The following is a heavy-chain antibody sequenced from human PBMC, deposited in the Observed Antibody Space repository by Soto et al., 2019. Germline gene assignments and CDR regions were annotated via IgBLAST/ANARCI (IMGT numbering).Heavy chain of an antibody. CDR3: AKGSPYSGTYFHP. CDR2: ISGSGGST. CDR1: GFTFSNYV. V-gene: IGHV3-23*01. J-gene: IGHJ5*02. D-gene: IGHD1-26*01. Sequence: DVPLLESGGGLVQPGGSLRLSCSASGFTFSNYVMSWVRRIPGKGLEWVSAISGSGGSTNYEDSVKGRFTISRDNSKSTLYLQMNSLRVDDTAVYYCAKGSPYSGTYFHPWGQGTLVTVSS.